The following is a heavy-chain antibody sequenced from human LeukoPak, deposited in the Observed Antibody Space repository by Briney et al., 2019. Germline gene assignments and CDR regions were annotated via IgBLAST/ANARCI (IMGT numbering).Heavy chain of an antibody. V-gene: IGHV5-51*01. CDR3: ARSHYSHGFDY. D-gene: IGHD4-11*01. CDR1: GYSFTSYW. Sequence: GEALKIFCKGSGYSFTSYWIGWVRQIPGEGLEWMGIIYPGDSDTRYSPSFQGQVTISADKSTSTAYLQWSSLKASDTAMYYCARSHYSHGFDYWGQGTLVTVSS. CDR2: IYPGDSDT. J-gene: IGHJ4*02.